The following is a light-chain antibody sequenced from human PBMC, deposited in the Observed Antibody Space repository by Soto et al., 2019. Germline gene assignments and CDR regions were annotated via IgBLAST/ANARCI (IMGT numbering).Light chain of an antibody. CDR1: HNDIGTYDY. J-gene: IGLJ1*01. CDR3: SSFTSDRIYV. CDR2: GVT. V-gene: IGLV2-14*03. Sequence: QSVLTQTTSVSGSPGQSITISCTGNHNDIGTYDYVSWYQQHPGRAPRLLIYGVTTRPSGISDRFSASKSGLTASLTISGLQPEDEADYYCSSFTSDRIYVFGPGTKLTVL.